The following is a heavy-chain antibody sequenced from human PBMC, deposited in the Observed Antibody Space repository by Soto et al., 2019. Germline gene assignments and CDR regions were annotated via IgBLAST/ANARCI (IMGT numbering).Heavy chain of an antibody. V-gene: IGHV1-69*13. Sequence: SVKVSCKASGGTFSSYAISWVRQAPGQGLEWMGGIIPIFGTANYAQKFQGRVTITADESTSTAYMELSSLRSEDTAVYYCARVVITFGGVIHPLYYYYGMDVWGQGTTVTVSS. CDR3: ARVVITFGGVIHPLYYYYGMDV. CDR2: IIPIFGTA. CDR1: GGTFSSYA. D-gene: IGHD3-16*02. J-gene: IGHJ6*02.